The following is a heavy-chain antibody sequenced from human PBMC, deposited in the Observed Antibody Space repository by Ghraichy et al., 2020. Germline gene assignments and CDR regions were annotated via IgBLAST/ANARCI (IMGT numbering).Heavy chain of an antibody. Sequence: GGSLRLSCAASGFTFSDYYMSWIRQAPGKGLEWVSYISSSGSTIYYADSVKGRFTISRDNAKNSLYLQMNSLRAEDTAVYYCARVGYSSSWYSYYYYYGMDVWGQGTTVTVSS. CDR2: ISSSGSTI. V-gene: IGHV3-11*01. CDR3: ARVGYSSSWYSYYYYYGMDV. J-gene: IGHJ6*02. D-gene: IGHD6-13*01. CDR1: GFTFSDYY.